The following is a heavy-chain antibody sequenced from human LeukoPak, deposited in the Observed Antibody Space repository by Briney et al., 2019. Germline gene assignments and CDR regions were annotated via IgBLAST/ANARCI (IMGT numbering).Heavy chain of an antibody. CDR2: ISYDGSNK. V-gene: IGHV3-30-3*01. Sequence: GGSLRLSCAASGFTFSSYAMHWVRQAPGKGLEWVAVISYDGSNKYYADSVKGRFTISRDNSKNTLSLQMNSLRAEDTAVYYCARDPLVFCSGGSCQGWFDPWGQETPVTVSS. CDR3: ARDPLVFCSGGSCQGWFDP. J-gene: IGHJ5*02. CDR1: GFTFSSYA. D-gene: IGHD2-15*01.